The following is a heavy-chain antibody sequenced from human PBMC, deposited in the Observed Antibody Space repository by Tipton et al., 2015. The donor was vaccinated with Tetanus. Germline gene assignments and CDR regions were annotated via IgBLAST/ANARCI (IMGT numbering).Heavy chain of an antibody. V-gene: IGHV4-31*03. CDR2: IYYSGST. D-gene: IGHD1-26*01. J-gene: IGHJ5*02. CDR1: GGSISSGGYY. CDR3: ARDVVGATRGRFDP. Sequence: TLSLTCTVSGGSISSGGYYWSWIRQHPGKGLEWIGYIYYSGSTYYNPSLKSRVTISVDTSKNQLSLKLSSVTAADTAVYYCARDVVGATRGRFDPWGQGTLVTVSS.